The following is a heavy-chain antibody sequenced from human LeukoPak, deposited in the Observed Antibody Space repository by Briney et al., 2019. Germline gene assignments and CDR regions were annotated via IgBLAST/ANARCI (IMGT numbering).Heavy chain of an antibody. J-gene: IGHJ4*02. Sequence: GGSPRLSCAASGFTFSSYAMTWVRQAPGKGLEWVSTISGSGAYTYYADSVKGRFTISRDNSKNTLYLQMNSLRAEDTAVYYCARGGPDNWGQGTLVTVSS. V-gene: IGHV3-23*01. CDR2: ISGSGAYT. CDR1: GFTFSSYA. CDR3: ARGGPDN.